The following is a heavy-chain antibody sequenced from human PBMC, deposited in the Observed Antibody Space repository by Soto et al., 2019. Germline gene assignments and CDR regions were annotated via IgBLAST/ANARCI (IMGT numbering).Heavy chain of an antibody. Sequence: ETLSLTCTVSGGSISTYYWSWIRQPPGGTLEWIGYIYASGATTYNPSLESRVTMSVDMPNNEFSLELTSLTAADTAVYYCARSHSFDGSIYHYYFDFWGQGTLVTVSS. CDR3: ARSHSFDGSIYHYYFDF. J-gene: IGHJ4*02. CDR1: GGSISTYY. V-gene: IGHV4-59*01. D-gene: IGHD3-10*01. CDR2: IYASGAT.